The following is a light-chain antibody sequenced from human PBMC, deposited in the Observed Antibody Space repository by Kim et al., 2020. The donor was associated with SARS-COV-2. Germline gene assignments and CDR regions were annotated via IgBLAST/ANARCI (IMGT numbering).Light chain of an antibody. Sequence: ASLRDRVTSTCRASQDIGNYLAGYQQRPGKPPKLLIFAASTLQSGVPSRFSGIRSGTDFTLIISSLQPEDVATYFCQKYNSVPITFGQGTRLEIK. J-gene: IGKJ5*01. V-gene: IGKV1-27*01. CDR3: QKYNSVPIT. CDR1: QDIGNY. CDR2: AAS.